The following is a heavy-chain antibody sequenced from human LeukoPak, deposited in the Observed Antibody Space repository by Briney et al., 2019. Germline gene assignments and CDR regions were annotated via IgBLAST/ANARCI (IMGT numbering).Heavy chain of an antibody. CDR1: GFTFSSYG. V-gene: IGHV3-30*02. J-gene: IGHJ4*02. CDR3: YRVVVVPAARDY. Sequence: PGGSLSLSCAASGFTFSSYGMHWVRQAPGKGLEWVAFIRYDGSNKYYADSVKGRFTISRDNSKNTLYLQMNSLRAEDTAVYYCYRVVVVPAARDYWGQGTLVTVSS. CDR2: IRYDGSNK. D-gene: IGHD2-2*01.